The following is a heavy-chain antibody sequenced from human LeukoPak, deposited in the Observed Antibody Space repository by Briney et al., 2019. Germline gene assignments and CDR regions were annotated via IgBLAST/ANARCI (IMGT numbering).Heavy chain of an antibody. CDR2: ISWNSGSI. J-gene: IGHJ4*02. Sequence: GGSLRLSRAASGFTFDDYAMHWVRQAPGKGLEWVSGISWNSGSIGYADSVKGRFTISRDNAKNSLYLQMNSLRAEDTALYYCAKGYSSSPRDLDYWGQGTLVTVSS. CDR1: GFTFDDYA. CDR3: AKGYSSSPRDLDY. D-gene: IGHD6-13*01. V-gene: IGHV3-9*01.